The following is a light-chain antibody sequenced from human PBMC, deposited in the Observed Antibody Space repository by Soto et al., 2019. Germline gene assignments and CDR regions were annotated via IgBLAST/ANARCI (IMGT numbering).Light chain of an antibody. CDR1: QSVSSSY. Sequence: EMVLTKSPGTLSLSPGERATVSCRASQSVSSSYLAWYQQRPAQAPRLLIYGASNRATGIPDRFSGSGSGTDFTLTISRLEPEDLAVYDCQQYGSSPPLTFGGGTKVEIK. CDR2: GAS. V-gene: IGKV3-20*01. CDR3: QQYGSSPPLT. J-gene: IGKJ4*01.